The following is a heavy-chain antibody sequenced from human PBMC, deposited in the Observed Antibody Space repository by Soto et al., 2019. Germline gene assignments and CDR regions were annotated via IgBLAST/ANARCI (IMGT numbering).Heavy chain of an antibody. Sequence: PGGSLRLSCAASGFTFDDYAVHWVRQAPGKGLEWVSGISWNSGSIGYADSVKCRFTISRDNAKNSLYLQMNSLRAEDTALYYCAKDPYGSGSYYIFDYWGQGTLVTVSS. CDR3: AKDPYGSGSYYIFDY. CDR2: ISWNSGSI. CDR1: GFTFDDYA. J-gene: IGHJ4*02. V-gene: IGHV3-9*01. D-gene: IGHD3-10*01.